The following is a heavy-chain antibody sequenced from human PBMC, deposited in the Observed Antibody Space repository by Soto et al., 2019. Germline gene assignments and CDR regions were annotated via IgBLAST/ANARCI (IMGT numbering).Heavy chain of an antibody. D-gene: IGHD6-19*01. CDR3: ARLGLAVAGTDY. CDR1: GGSFSGYY. J-gene: IGHJ4*02. V-gene: IGHV4-34*01. CDR2: INHSGST. Sequence: PSETLSLTCAVYGGSFSGYYWSWIRQPPGKGLEWIGEINHSGSTNYNPSLKSRVNISVDTSKNQFSLKLSSVTAADTAVYYCARLGLAVAGTDYWGQGTLVTVSS.